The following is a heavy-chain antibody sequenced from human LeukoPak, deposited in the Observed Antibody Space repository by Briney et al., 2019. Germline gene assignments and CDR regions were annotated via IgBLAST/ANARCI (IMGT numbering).Heavy chain of an antibody. CDR1: GGSFSGYY. J-gene: IGHJ4*02. D-gene: IGHD2-2*01. Sequence: PSETLSLTCAVYGGSFSGYYWSWIRQPPGKGLEWIGEINHSGSTNYNPSLKSRVTISVDTSKNQFSLKLSSVTAADTAVYYCARGQGGDIVVVPAALGSSWPFDYWGQGTLVTVSS. CDR3: ARGQGGDIVVVPAALGSSWPFDY. V-gene: IGHV4-34*01. CDR2: INHSGST.